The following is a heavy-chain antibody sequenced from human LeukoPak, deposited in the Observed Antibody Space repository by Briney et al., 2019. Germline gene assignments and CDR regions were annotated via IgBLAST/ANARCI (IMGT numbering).Heavy chain of an antibody. V-gene: IGHV3-7*03. CDR1: GFTLSSYW. CDR3: ARDLVY. Sequence: GGSLRLSCAASGFTLSSYWMSWVSQAPGKGLEWVANIKQDGSEKYYVDSVKGRFTISRDNAKNSLYLQMNSLRAEDTAVYYCARDLVYGGHGALVTVSS. CDR2: IKQDGSEK. J-gene: IGHJ4*01. D-gene: IGHD3-10*01.